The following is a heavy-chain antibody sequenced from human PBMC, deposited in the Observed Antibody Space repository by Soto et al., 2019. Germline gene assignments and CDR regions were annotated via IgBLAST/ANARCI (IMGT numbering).Heavy chain of an antibody. CDR3: AAGIAAAGTYYYYGMDV. J-gene: IGHJ6*02. Sequence: SVKVSCKASGFTFTSSAVQWVRQARGQRLEWIGWIVVGSGNTNYAQKFQERVTITRDMSTSTAYMELSSLRSEDTAVYYCAAGIAAAGTYYYYGMDVWGQGTTVTVSS. CDR2: IVVGSGNT. V-gene: IGHV1-58*01. CDR1: GFTFTSSA. D-gene: IGHD6-13*01.